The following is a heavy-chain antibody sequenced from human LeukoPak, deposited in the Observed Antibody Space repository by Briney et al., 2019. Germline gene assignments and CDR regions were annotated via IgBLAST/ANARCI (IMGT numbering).Heavy chain of an antibody. CDR1: GFTFSGSA. V-gene: IGHV3-73*01. CDR3: TRLLDCGGDCYNAFDI. Sequence: PGGSLRLSCAASGFTFSGSAMHWVRQASGKGLEWVGRIGSKANSYATAYAASVKGRFTISRDDSKNTAYLQMNSLKSEDTAVYYCTRLLDCGGDCYNAFDIWGQGTMVTVSS. D-gene: IGHD2-21*02. CDR2: IGSKANSYAT. J-gene: IGHJ3*02.